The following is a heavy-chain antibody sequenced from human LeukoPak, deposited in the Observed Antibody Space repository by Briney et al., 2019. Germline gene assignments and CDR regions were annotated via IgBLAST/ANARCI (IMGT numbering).Heavy chain of an antibody. CDR1: GGCISSSYL. J-gene: IGHJ4*02. CDR2: ISHSGST. CDR3: ARDKRAAGSTVFDY. D-gene: IGHD6-13*01. Sequence: PSETLSLTCAVSGGCISSSYLWSWVRQPPGKGLEWIGEISHSGSTNYNPSLKSRVTISVDKSKNQFSLNLSSVSAADTAVYYCARDKRAAGSTVFDYWGQGTLVIVSS. V-gene: IGHV4-4*02.